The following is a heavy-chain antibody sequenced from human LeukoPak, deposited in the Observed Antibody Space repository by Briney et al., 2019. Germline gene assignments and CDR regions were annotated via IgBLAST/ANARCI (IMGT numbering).Heavy chain of an antibody. CDR3: ARGLAPEDWFDP. V-gene: IGHV3-30-3*01. CDR1: GFTFSSYA. CDR2: ISYDGSNK. J-gene: IGHJ5*02. Sequence: GRSLRLSCAASGFTFSSYAMHWVRQAPGKGLEWVAVISYDGSNKYYADSVKGRFTIPRDNSKNTLYLQMNSLRAEDTAVYYCARGLAPEDWFDPWSQGTLVTVSS.